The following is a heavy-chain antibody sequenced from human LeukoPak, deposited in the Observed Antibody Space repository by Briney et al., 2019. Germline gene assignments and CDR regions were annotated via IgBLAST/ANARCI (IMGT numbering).Heavy chain of an antibody. D-gene: IGHD4-17*01. V-gene: IGHV4-39*01. CDR3: ARGDGDYGASAVLDY. J-gene: IGHJ4*02. CDR2: IFYSGSS. Sequence: PSETLSLTCSVTSGSISNSNYYWGWIRQPPGKGLEWIGSIFYSGSSDYNPSLESRVTISVDTSKNQVSLKLSSVTAADTAVYYCARGDGDYGASAVLDYWGQGTLVTVSS. CDR1: SGSISNSNYY.